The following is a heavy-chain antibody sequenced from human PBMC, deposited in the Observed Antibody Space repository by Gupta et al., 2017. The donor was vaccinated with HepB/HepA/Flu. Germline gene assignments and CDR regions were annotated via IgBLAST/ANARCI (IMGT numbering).Heavy chain of an antibody. V-gene: IGHV4-4*02. D-gene: IGHD6-19*01. CDR2: IYHSGST. Sequence: GLEWIGEIYHSGSTNYNPSLKSRVTISVDKSKNQFSLKLSSVTAADTAVYYCARGTVAVAGTVEYYFDYWGQGTLVTVSS. J-gene: IGHJ4*02. CDR3: ARGTVAVAGTVEYYFDY.